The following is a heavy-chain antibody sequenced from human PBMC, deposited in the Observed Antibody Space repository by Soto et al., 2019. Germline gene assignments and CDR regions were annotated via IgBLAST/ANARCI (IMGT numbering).Heavy chain of an antibody. J-gene: IGHJ5*02. Sequence: ASVKVSCKASGYTFTSYDINWVRQATGQGLEWMGWMNPNSGNTGYAQKFQGRVTMTRNTSISTAYMELSSLRSEDTAVYYCARIPGSGAYNWFDPWGQATLVSVSS. V-gene: IGHV1-8*01. CDR2: MNPNSGNT. CDR3: ARIPGSGAYNWFDP. D-gene: IGHD3-10*01. CDR1: GYTFTSYD.